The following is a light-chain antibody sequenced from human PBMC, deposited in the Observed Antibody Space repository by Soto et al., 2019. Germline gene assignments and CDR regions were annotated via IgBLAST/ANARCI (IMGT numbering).Light chain of an antibody. Sequence: DIQMTQSPSSLSASVGDRVTITCRTSQPITTHFNWYQQKPGKAPKLLIYAASTFQSGVPSRFSGSGSGTDFALSIDNLQPEDFATYYCQQSYSTPRTFGQGTKVEIK. CDR2: AAS. J-gene: IGKJ1*01. CDR1: QPITTH. V-gene: IGKV1-39*01. CDR3: QQSYSTPRT.